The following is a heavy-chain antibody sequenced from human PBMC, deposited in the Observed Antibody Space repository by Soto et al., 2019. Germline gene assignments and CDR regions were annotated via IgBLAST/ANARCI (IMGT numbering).Heavy chain of an antibody. CDR1: GGSISGRC. D-gene: IGHD2-2*01. Sequence: PSETLSLTCTVSGGSISGRCWSWVRQSPGKGLEWIGYFCYTGSTNYNPSLKSRVTISVDRSKTQCSLKLTSVTAADTAVYYCARGWGYIVVVVPADKPLDYWGQGTLVTVSS. V-gene: IGHV4-59*01. J-gene: IGHJ4*02. CDR2: FCYTGST. CDR3: ARGWGYIVVVVPADKPLDY.